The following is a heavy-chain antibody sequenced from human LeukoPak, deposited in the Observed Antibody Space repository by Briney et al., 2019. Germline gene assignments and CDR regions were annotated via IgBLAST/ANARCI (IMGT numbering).Heavy chain of an antibody. CDR3: ARTSSGWWAPFDY. J-gene: IGHJ4*02. Sequence: GGSLRLSCAASGFTFSSYEMNWVRQAPGKGLEWVSYISSGGITVYYADSVKGRFTISRDNAKNSLYLQINSLRAEDTAVYYCARTSSGWWAPFDYWGPGTLVTVSS. V-gene: IGHV3-48*03. CDR1: GFTFSSYE. D-gene: IGHD6-19*01. CDR2: ISSGGITV.